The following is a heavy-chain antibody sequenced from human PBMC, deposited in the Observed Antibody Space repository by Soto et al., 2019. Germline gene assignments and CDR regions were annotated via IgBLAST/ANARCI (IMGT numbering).Heavy chain of an antibody. D-gene: IGHD6-13*01. V-gene: IGHV3-72*01. Sequence: GGSLRLSCAASGFTVSSNYMSWVRQAPGKGLEWVGRTRNKANSYTTEYAASVKGRFTISRDDSKNSLFLQMNSLKTEDTAVYYCARVFGSSWYQAFFDYWGQGTLVTVS. CDR1: GFTVSSNY. CDR3: ARVFGSSWYQAFFDY. J-gene: IGHJ4*02. CDR2: TRNKANSYTT.